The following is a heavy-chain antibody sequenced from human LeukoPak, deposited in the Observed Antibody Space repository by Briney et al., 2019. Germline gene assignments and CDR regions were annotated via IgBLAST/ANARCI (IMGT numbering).Heavy chain of an antibody. CDR3: TTGGGDYGDYEYYYYGMDV. Sequence: GGSLRLSCAASGFTFSNAWMNWVRQAPGKGLEWVGRIKSKTDGGTTDYAAPVKGRFTISRDDSKNTLYLQMNSLKTEDTAVYYCTTGGGDYGDYEYYYYGMDVWGQGTTVTVSS. CDR2: IKSKTDGGTT. D-gene: IGHD4-17*01. CDR1: GFTFSNAW. J-gene: IGHJ6*02. V-gene: IGHV3-15*07.